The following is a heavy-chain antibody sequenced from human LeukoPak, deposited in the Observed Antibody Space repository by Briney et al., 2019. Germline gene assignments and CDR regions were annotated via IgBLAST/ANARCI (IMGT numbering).Heavy chain of an antibody. Sequence: KAGGSLRLSCAASGFTFSSYSMNWVRQAPGKGLEWVSSISSSSSYIYYADSVKGRFTISRDNSKNTLYLQMNSLRAEDTAVYYCARDYSKSGSSGWYGRVDYWGQGTLVTVSS. CDR3: ARDYSKSGSSGWYGRVDY. CDR1: GFTFSSYS. D-gene: IGHD6-19*01. J-gene: IGHJ4*02. CDR2: ISSSSSYI. V-gene: IGHV3-21*01.